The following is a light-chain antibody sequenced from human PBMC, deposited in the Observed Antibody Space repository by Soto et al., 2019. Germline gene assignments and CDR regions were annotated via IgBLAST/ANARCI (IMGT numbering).Light chain of an antibody. Sequence: QSALTQPPSASGSPGQSVTISCTGTSTDVGAYNYVSWYQQHRGKAPKLMIYAVSKRPSGVPDRFSGSKSGNTASLTVSGLQADDEADYYCSSYVGNNNLVFGGGTKLTVL. CDR3: SSYVGNNNLV. V-gene: IGLV2-8*01. J-gene: IGLJ2*01. CDR1: STDVGAYNY. CDR2: AVS.